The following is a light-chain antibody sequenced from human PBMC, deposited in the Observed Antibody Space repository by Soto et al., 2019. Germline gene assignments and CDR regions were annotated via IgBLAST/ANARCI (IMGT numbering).Light chain of an antibody. J-gene: IGLJ1*01. CDR3: SSYTSSSTHV. CDR2: DVS. Sequence: QSVLTQPASVSGSPGQAITISCTGTSSDVGAYNFVSWYQQHPGKVPQLMIFDVSRRPSGVSDRFSGAKSGNTASLTISGLQAEDEGDYYCSSYTSSSTHVFGSGTKLTVL. CDR1: SSDVGAYNF. V-gene: IGLV2-14*03.